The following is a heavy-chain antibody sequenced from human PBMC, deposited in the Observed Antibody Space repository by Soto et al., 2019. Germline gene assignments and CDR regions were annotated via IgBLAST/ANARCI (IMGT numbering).Heavy chain of an antibody. Sequence: QVQLVQSGAEVKKPGSSVKVSCKASGGTFSSYTISWVRQAPGQGLEWMGRIIPILGIANYAQKFKGRVTITVDKSTITAYMELSSLISEDTSVYYCARESCSSTSCYYYYGMDVWGQGTTVTVSS. CDR2: IIPILGIA. V-gene: IGHV1-69*08. CDR3: ARESCSSTSCYYYYGMDV. J-gene: IGHJ6*02. D-gene: IGHD2-2*01. CDR1: GGTFSSYT.